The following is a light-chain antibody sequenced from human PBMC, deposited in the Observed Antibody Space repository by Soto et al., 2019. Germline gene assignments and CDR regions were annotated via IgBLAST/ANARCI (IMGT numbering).Light chain of an antibody. Sequence: EIVLTQSPATLSLSPGERATLSCRASQSVSTYLAWYQQKPGQAPRLVIYDASNSATGTPTTFSGSGSGTXXXXXXXSLXXXDXAVXYCQLRYNWPPRVTFGGGTKVEIK. CDR3: QLRYNWPPRVT. CDR2: DAS. V-gene: IGKV3-11*01. J-gene: IGKJ4*01. CDR1: QSVSTY.